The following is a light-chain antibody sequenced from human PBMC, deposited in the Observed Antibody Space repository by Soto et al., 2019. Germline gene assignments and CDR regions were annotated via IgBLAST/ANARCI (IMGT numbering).Light chain of an antibody. CDR1: SSDVGGYNY. CDR3: SSYTSSSTLP. Sequence: QSALTQPASVSGSPGQSITISCTGTSSDVGGYNYVSWYQQHPGKAPKLMIYDVSNRPSGVSNRFSGSKSGNTASLTISGLQAADEADYYCSSYTSSSTLPFGTGTKLTVL. V-gene: IGLV2-14*01. J-gene: IGLJ1*01. CDR2: DVS.